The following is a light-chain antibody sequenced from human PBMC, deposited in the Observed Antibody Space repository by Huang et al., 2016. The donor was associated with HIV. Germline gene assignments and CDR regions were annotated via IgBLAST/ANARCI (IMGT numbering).Light chain of an antibody. CDR3: QQSYSSPHT. CDR2: AAS. V-gene: IGKV1-39*01. J-gene: IGKJ2*01. CDR1: QSISTY. Sequence: DIQMTQSPSSLSASVGDRVTITCRASQSISTYLNWYQTQPGKAPKLLIFAASSLQSGVPSRFSGSGSETDFTLTISSLQREDFTTYYCQQSYSSPHTFGQGTKLEIK.